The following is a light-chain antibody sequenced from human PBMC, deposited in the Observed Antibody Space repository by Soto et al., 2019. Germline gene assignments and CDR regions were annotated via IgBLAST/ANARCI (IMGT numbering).Light chain of an antibody. J-gene: IGKJ2*01. CDR2: KAS. Sequence: DIQMTQSPSTLSASVGDRVTITCRASQSISSWLAWYQQKPGKAPKLLIYKASSLERGVPSRFRGSGSGTEFTLTISSLQPDDFATYYCQQYNSYPYTFGQGTKLEIK. V-gene: IGKV1-5*03. CDR3: QQYNSYPYT. CDR1: QSISSW.